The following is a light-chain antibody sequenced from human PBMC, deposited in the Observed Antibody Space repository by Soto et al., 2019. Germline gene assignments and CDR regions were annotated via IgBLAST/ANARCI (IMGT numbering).Light chain of an antibody. CDR2: DGS. J-gene: IGKJ5*01. CDR3: QQYDSSPIT. V-gene: IGKV3D-20*01. Sequence: IVLTQFPASLSLSPGERITLYCGASQSVSSSSLAWYQQKPGLAPRLLIHDGSSRATGIPARFSGSGSGTEFTLTISRLEPEDSAVYYCQQYDSSPITFGQGTRLEI. CDR1: QSVSSSS.